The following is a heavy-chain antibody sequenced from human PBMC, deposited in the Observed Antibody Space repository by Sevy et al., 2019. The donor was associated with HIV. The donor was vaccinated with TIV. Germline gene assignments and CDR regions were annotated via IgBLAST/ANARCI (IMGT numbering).Heavy chain of an antibody. J-gene: IGHJ6*02. V-gene: IGHV4-34*01. Sequence: SETLSLTCAVYGGSFSGYYWSWIRQTPGKGLEWIGEINHSGSTNYNPSLKSRVTISVDTSKNQFSLKLSSVTAADTAVYYCARDYGDYFYYYYYGMDVWGQGTTVTVSS. CDR1: GGSFSGYY. CDR2: INHSGST. D-gene: IGHD4-17*01. CDR3: ARDYGDYFYYYYYGMDV.